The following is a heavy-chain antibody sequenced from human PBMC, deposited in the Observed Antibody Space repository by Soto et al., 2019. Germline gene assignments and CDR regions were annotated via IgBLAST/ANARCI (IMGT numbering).Heavy chain of an antibody. J-gene: IGHJ6*02. Sequence: ASVKVSSKASGYTFTSYYMHWVRQAPGQGLEWMGIINPSGGSTSYAQKFQGSVTMTGXXXXXXVXIXLXXXXSEXTAVYYCARALYGSASYPITSYYYYGMDVWG. CDR3: ARALYGSASYPITSYYYYGMDV. CDR2: INPSGGST. V-gene: IGHV1-46*01. D-gene: IGHD3-10*01. CDR1: GYTFTSYY.